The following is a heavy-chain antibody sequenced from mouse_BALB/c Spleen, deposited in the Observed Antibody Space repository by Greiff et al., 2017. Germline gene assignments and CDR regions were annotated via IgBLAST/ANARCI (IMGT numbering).Heavy chain of an antibody. J-gene: IGHJ1*01. V-gene: IGHV3-2*02. CDR3: ARSRYYGSRGYFDV. CDR2: ISYSGST. CDR1: GYSITSDYA. D-gene: IGHD1-1*01. Sequence: VQLKESGPGLVKPSQSLSLTCTVTGYSITSDYAWNWIRQFPGNKLEWMGYISYSGSTSYNPSLKSRISITRDTSKNQFFLQLNSVTTEDTATYYCARSRYYGSRGYFDVWGAGTTVTVSS.